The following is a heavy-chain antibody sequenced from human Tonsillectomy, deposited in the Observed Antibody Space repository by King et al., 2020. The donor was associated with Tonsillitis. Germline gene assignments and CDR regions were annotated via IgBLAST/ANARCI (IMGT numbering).Heavy chain of an antibody. CDR1: GFTFSSYA. V-gene: IGHV3-30*04. CDR2: ISYDGSNK. J-gene: IGHJ5*02. Sequence: VQLVESGGGVVQPGRSLRLSCEASGFTFSSYAMHWVRQAPGKGLEWVAFISYDGSNKHYADSVKGRFTISRDNSKNTLYLQMNSLRAEDTAVYYCARDLRIVAAGTRWSDPWGQGTLVTVSS. D-gene: IGHD6-13*01. CDR3: ARDLRIVAAGTRWSDP.